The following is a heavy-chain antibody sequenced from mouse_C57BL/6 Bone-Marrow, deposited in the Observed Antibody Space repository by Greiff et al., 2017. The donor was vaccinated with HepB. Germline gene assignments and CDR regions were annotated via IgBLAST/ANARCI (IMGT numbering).Heavy chain of an antibody. V-gene: IGHV1-76*01. D-gene: IGHD1-1*01. CDR3: ARKGFIAGYFDV. J-gene: IGHJ1*03. CDR2: IYPGSGNT. Sequence: VQLQESGAELVRPGASVKLSCKASGYTFTDYYINWVKQRPGQGLEWIARIYPGSGNTYYNEKFKGKATLTAEKSSSTAYMQRSSLTSEDSAVYFCARKGFIAGYFDVWGTGTTVTVSS. CDR1: GYTFTDYY.